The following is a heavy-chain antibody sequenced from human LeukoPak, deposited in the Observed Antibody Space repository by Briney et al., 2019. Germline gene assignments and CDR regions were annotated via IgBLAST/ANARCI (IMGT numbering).Heavy chain of an antibody. J-gene: IGHJ5*02. CDR1: GFTFSNSW. CDR2: IKQDGSEK. V-gene: IGHV3-7*03. CDR3: AKEVVMSAAVGTVGFDP. D-gene: IGHD6-13*01. Sequence: PGGSLRLSCAVSGFTFSNSWMNWVRQAPGKGLEWVADIKQDGSEKYYVDSVKGRFTISRDNSKNTLYLRINSLRAEDTAVYYCAKEVVMSAAVGTVGFDPWGQGTLVTVSS.